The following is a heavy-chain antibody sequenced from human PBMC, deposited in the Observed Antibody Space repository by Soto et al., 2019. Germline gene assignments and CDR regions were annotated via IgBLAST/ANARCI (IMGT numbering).Heavy chain of an antibody. CDR2: IHYSETI. CDR1: GASVNSGDYY. Sequence: QVQLQESGPGLVKASQTLSLTCTVSGASVNSGDYYWSWVRQPPGRGLEWIGYIHYSETIYYNSSLKSRVQILVETFKNPFSLEVSSVTAADTAVYYCARAHRYYDYPDIWGQGTTVTVSS. J-gene: IGHJ3*02. CDR3: ARAHRYYDYPDI. V-gene: IGHV4-30-4*01. D-gene: IGHD3-22*01.